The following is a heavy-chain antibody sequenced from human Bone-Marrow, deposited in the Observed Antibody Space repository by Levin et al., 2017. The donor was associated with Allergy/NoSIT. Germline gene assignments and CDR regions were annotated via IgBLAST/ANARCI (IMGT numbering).Heavy chain of an antibody. CDR1: GFTFSDYY. D-gene: IGHD1-26*01. CDR3: AREDPLGYWA. V-gene: IGHV3-11*05. Sequence: GESLKISCAASGFTFSDYYMSWIRQAPGKGLEWVSYISSSSSYTNYADSVKGRFTISRDNAKNSLYLQMNSLRAEDTAVYYCAREDPLGYWAWGQGTLVTVSS. J-gene: IGHJ5*02. CDR2: ISSSSSYT.